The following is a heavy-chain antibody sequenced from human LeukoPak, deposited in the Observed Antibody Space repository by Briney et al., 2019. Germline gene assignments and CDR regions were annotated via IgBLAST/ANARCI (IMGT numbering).Heavy chain of an antibody. J-gene: IGHJ6*03. CDR1: GGSFSGYY. CDR2: INHSGST. V-gene: IGHV4-34*01. Sequence: SETLSLTCAVYGGSFSGYYWSWIRQPPGKGLEWIGEINHSGSTNYNPSLKSRVTMSVDTSKNQFSLKLSSVTAADTAVYYCARGRADYYDSSGYYYAYYYYMDVWGKGTTVTVSS. CDR3: ARGRADYYDSSGYYYAYYYYMDV. D-gene: IGHD3-22*01.